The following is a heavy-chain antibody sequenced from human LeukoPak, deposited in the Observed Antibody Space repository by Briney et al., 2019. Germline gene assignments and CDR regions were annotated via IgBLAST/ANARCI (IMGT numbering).Heavy chain of an antibody. CDR2: ISYDGSDK. Sequence: GGSLRLSCAASGFTFSSYAMHWVRQAPGKGLEWVAVISYDGSDKYYADSVKGRFTISRDNSKNTLYLQMNSLRAEGTAVYYCARAVGYCSSTSCYLPADYWGRGTLVTVSS. CDR3: ARAVGYCSSTSCYLPADY. CDR1: GFTFSSYA. V-gene: IGHV3-30-3*01. D-gene: IGHD2-2*01. J-gene: IGHJ4*02.